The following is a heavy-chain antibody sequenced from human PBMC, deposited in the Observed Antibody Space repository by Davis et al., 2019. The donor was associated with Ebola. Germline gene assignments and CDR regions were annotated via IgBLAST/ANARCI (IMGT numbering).Heavy chain of an antibody. CDR3: ARHTSRFDP. CDR1: GGSFSGYY. V-gene: IGHV4-34*01. D-gene: IGHD3-16*01. J-gene: IGHJ5*02. Sequence: MPSETLSLTCAVYGGSFSGYYWSWIRQPPGKGLEWIGEISQSGSTNYNPSLKSRVTISVDTSKNQFSLKLSSVTAADTAVYYCARHTSRFDPWGQGTLVTVSS. CDR2: ISQSGST.